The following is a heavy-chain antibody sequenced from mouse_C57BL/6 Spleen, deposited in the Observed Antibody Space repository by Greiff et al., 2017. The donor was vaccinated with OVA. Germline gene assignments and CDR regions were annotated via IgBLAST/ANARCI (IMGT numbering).Heavy chain of an antibody. V-gene: IGHV10-1*01. Sequence: EVKLVESGGGLVQPKGSLKLSCAASGFSFNTYAMNWVRQAPGKGLEWVARIRSKSNNYATYYADSVKDRFTISRDDSESMLYLQMNNLKTEDTAMYYCVRHVGGYFDYWGQGTTLTVSS. CDR2: IRSKSNNYAT. J-gene: IGHJ2*01. CDR3: VRHVGGYFDY. CDR1: GFSFNTYA.